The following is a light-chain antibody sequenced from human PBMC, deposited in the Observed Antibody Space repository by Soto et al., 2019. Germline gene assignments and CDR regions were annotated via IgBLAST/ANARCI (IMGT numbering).Light chain of an antibody. V-gene: IGKV1-39*01. CDR1: QNIGRF. CDR2: VAS. CDR3: QQSFTTPLT. Sequence: EIQMTQSPSSLSASVGDRVTITCQASQNIGRFLNWHQQKPGKAPNVMINVASTLRSGVPSRFSGSGSGTDFNLTINSLQPEDVATYFCQQSFTTPLTLGGGTKVDIK. J-gene: IGKJ4*01.